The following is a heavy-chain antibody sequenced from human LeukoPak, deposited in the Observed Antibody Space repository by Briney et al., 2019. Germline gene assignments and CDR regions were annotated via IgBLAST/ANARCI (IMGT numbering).Heavy chain of an antibody. CDR1: GYSFTSYW. CDR2: IYPGDSDT. J-gene: IGHJ4*02. Sequence: LGESLKISCKGSGYSFTSYWIGWVRQMPGTGLELMGIIYPGDSDTRYSPSFQGQVTISADKSISTAYLQWSSLKASDTAIYYCAISAYSSSWYYFDYWGQGTLVTVSS. CDR3: AISAYSSSWYYFDY. D-gene: IGHD6-13*01. V-gene: IGHV5-51*01.